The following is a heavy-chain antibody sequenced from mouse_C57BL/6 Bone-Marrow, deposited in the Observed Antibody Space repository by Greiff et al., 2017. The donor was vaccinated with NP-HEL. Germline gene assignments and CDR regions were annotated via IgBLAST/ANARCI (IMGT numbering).Heavy chain of an antibody. CDR2: ILPGSGSP. J-gene: IGHJ2*01. D-gene: IGHD1-1*01. CDR3: AREEGYYYGSKYYCDY. V-gene: IGHV1-9*01. CDR1: GYTFTGYW. Sequence: QVQLQQSGAELMKPGASVKLSCKATGYTFTGYWIEWVKQRPGHGLEWIGEILPGSGSPTYNEKFKGKATFTADTSSNTAYMQHSRLTTEESAIYYCAREEGYYYGSKYYCDYWGQGTTLTVSS.